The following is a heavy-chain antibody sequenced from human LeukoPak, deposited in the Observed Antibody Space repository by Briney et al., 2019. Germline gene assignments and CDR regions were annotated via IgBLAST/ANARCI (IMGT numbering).Heavy chain of an antibody. V-gene: IGHV4-34*01. CDR3: ARGRGSGIKD. Sequence: PSETLSLTCAVYGGSFSGYYWSWIRQPPGKGLEWIGEINHSGSTNYNPSLKSRVTISVDTSKNQFSLKLSSVTAADTAVYYCARGRGSGIKDWGQGTLVTVSS. CDR2: INHSGST. CDR1: GGSFSGYY. J-gene: IGHJ4*02. D-gene: IGHD2-15*01.